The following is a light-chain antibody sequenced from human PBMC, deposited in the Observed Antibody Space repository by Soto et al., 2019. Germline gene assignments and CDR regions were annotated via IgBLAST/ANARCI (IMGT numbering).Light chain of an antibody. Sequence: EIVMTQSPATLPVSPGERASLSCRASQSVSSNLAWYQQKPGQAPRLLIYGASTRATGIPARFSGSGSGTEFTLTISSLQSEDFAVYYWQKYTNWPKTFGQGTRV. CDR2: GAS. J-gene: IGKJ1*01. CDR3: QKYTNWPKT. CDR1: QSVSSN. V-gene: IGKV3-15*01.